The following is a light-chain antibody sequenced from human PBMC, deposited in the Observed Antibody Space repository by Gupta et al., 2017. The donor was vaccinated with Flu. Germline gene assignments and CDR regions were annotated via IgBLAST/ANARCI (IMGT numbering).Light chain of an antibody. V-gene: IGLV3-1*01. CDR2: QDS. CDR3: QTWDSSKWV. CDR1: KLGDEY. Sequence: TCSGTKLGDEYTYWYQQKAGQSPVVIIYQDSKRPSGVPDRFSGSVSGHTATLTISVTQPTDEADYYCQTWDSSKWVFGGGTKLTVL. J-gene: IGLJ3*02.